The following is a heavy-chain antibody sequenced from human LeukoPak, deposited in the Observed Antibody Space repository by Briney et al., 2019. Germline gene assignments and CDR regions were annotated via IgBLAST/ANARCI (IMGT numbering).Heavy chain of an antibody. V-gene: IGHV1-18*01. J-gene: IGHJ4*02. CDR3: ARGGYYDSSGSPDY. CDR1: GYTFTSYG. CDR2: ISAYNGNT. D-gene: IGHD3-22*01. Sequence: ASVKVSRKASGYTFTSYGINWVRQAPGQGLEWMGWISAYNGNTNYAQKLQGRVTMTTDTSTSTAYMELRSLRSDDTAVYYCARGGYYDSSGSPDYWGQGTLVTVSS.